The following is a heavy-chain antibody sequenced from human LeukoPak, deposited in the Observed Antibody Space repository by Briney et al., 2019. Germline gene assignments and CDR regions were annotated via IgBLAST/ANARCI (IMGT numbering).Heavy chain of an antibody. CDR1: GFIFSSYS. CDR3: ARANHYDFWSGWVTPLFDY. V-gene: IGHV3-21*01. J-gene: IGHJ4*02. Sequence: GGSLRLSCAASGFIFSSYSVNWVRQAPGKGLEWVSSISSSSSYIYYADSVKGRFTISRDNAKNSLYLQMNSLRAEDTAVYYCARANHYDFWSGWVTPLFDYWGQGTLVTVSS. D-gene: IGHD3-3*01. CDR2: ISSSSSYI.